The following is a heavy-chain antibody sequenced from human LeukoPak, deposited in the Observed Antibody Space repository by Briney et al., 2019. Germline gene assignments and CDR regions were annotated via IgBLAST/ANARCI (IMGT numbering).Heavy chain of an antibody. V-gene: IGHV1-2*02. J-gene: IGHJ3*02. Sequence: ASVKVSCKASGYTFTGYYMHWVRQAPGQGLEWMGWINPNSGGTNYAQKFRGRVTMTRDTSISTAYMELSRLRSDDTAVYYCARDVTSGWLDAFDIWGQGTMVTVSS. CDR1: GYTFTGYY. D-gene: IGHD6-19*01. CDR2: INPNSGGT. CDR3: ARDVTSGWLDAFDI.